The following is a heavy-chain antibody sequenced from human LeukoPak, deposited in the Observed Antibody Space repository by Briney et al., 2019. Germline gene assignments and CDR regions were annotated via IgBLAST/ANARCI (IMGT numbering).Heavy chain of an antibody. CDR3: ASEVGATTTVDAFDI. CDR1: GFTFSSYS. CDR2: ISSSSSTI. D-gene: IGHD1-26*01. V-gene: IGHV3-48*02. J-gene: IGHJ3*02. Sequence: PGGSLRLSCAASGFTFSSYSMNWVRQAPGKGLEWVSYISSSSSTIYYADSVKGRFTISRDNAKNSLYLQMNSLRDEDTAVYYCASEVGATTTVDAFDIWGQGTMVTVSS.